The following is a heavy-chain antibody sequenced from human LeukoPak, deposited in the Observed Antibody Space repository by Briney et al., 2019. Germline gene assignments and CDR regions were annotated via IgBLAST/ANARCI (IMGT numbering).Heavy chain of an antibody. CDR1: GGSISSYY. CDR2: IFTSGNT. J-gene: IGHJ4*02. D-gene: IGHD6-13*01. V-gene: IGHV4-4*07. Sequence: SETLSLTCTVSGGSISSYYWSWIRQPAGKELEWIGRIFTSGNTNYNPSLKSRVTISVDASKNLFSLKLTSVTAADTAVYYCARGAAAGYFDSWGQGALVTVSS. CDR3: ARGAAAGYFDS.